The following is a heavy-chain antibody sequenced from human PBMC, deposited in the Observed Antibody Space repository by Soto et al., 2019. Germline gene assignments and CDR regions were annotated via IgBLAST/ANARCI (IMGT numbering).Heavy chain of an antibody. V-gene: IGHV5-51*01. J-gene: IGHJ4*02. CDR2: IYPGDSVT. Sequence: PGESLKISCKGSGYSFTSYWIGWVRQMPGKGLECMGIIYPGDSVTRYSPSFQGQVTISADKSISTAYLQWSSLKASDTAMYYCATEPITMVRGVYNDYWGQGTLVTVSS. CDR1: GYSFTSYW. CDR3: ATEPITMVRGVYNDY. D-gene: IGHD3-10*01.